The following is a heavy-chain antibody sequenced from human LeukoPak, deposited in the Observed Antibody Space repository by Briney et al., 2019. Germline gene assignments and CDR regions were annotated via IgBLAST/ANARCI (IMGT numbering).Heavy chain of an antibody. CDR3: ARDLALLPSGSDRIWGYYYGMDV. D-gene: IGHD1-26*01. CDR1: GYTFTSYY. CDR2: INPSGGST. Sequence: ASVKVSCKASGYTFTSYYMHWVRQAPGQGLEWMGIINPSGGSTSYAQKFQGRVTMTRDTSTSTVYMELSSLRSEDTAVYYCARDLALLPSGSDRIWGYYYGMDVWGQGTTVTVSS. V-gene: IGHV1-46*01. J-gene: IGHJ6*02.